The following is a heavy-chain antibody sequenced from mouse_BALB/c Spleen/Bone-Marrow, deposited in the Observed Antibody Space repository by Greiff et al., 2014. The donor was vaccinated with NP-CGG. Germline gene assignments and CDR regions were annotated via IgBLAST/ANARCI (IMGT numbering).Heavy chain of an antibody. D-gene: IGHD1-2*01. CDR3: ARKDYFGYAALDY. J-gene: IGHJ4*01. Sequence: DVKLVESGGGLVQPGGSRKPSCAASGFTFSSFGMHWVRQAPEKGLEWVAYISGGSSIIYYADTVKGRFTISRDNPKNTLFLQMTSLRSEDTAIYYCARKDYFGYAALDYWGQGTSVTVSS. CDR1: GFTFSSFG. V-gene: IGHV5-17*02. CDR2: ISGGSSII.